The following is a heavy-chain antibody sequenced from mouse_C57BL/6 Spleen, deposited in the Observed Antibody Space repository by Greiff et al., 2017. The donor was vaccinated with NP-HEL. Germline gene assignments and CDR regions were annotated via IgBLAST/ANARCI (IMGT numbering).Heavy chain of an antibody. Sequence: VQLQQPGAELVKPGASVKLSCKASGFTFTSYWMHWVKQRPGQGLEWIGMIHPNGGSTTYTEKFKSKATLTVDKSSSTAYMQLSSLTSEDAAVYYCASSAGDAMDDWGQGTTVTVSS. CDR2: IHPNGGST. J-gene: IGHJ4*01. CDR3: ASSAGDAMDD. D-gene: IGHD3-3*01. CDR1: GFTFTSYW. V-gene: IGHV1-64*01.